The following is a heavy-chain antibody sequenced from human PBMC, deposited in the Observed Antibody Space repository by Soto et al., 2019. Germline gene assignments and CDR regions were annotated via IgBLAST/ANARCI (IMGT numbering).Heavy chain of an antibody. D-gene: IGHD2-2*01. CDR3: ERERRFMRPAGWVDP. J-gene: IGHJ5*02. CDR2: VYHSGAT. CDR1: GFSITSGFY. V-gene: IGHV4-38-2*02. Sequence: PSETLSLTCSVSGFSITSGFYWGWIRQPPGKGLEWIGSVYHSGATYYNPSLQSRVTISVDTSKNLFSLRLNSVTAADTAIYYCERERRFMRPAGWVDPWGQGTQVTVSS.